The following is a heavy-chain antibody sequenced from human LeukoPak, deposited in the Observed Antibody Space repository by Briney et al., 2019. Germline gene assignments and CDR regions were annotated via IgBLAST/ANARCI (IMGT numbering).Heavy chain of an antibody. Sequence: GGSLRLSCAASGFTFSSYGMHWVRQAPGKGLEWVAVISYDGSNKYYADSVKGRFTISRDNSKNTLYLQMNSLRAEDTAVYYCAKTGSSWAHYGMDVWGQGTTVTVSS. D-gene: IGHD6-13*01. CDR1: GFTFSSYG. J-gene: IGHJ6*02. V-gene: IGHV3-30*18. CDR2: ISYDGSNK. CDR3: AKTGSSWAHYGMDV.